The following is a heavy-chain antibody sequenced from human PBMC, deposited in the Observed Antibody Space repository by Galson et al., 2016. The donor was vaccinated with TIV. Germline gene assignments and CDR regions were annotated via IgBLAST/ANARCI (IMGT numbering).Heavy chain of an antibody. D-gene: IGHD3-9*01. CDR3: ANFAANC. Sequence: SLRLSCAASRFPFSNFPMHWVRRAPGRGLEWLANIKQDGSVTFHAGAVKGRFAISRDNARNSLYLQMDSLRVDDTAVYYCANFAANCWGRGTLVTVSS. V-gene: IGHV3-7*01. CDR2: IKQDGSVT. J-gene: IGHJ4*02. CDR1: RFPFSNFP.